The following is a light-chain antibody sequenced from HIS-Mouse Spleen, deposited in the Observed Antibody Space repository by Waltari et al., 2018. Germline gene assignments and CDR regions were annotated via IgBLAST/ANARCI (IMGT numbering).Light chain of an antibody. Sequence: SYELTQPPSPSVSPGQTASITCSGDKLGDTYACWYQPKPGQSPVLVIYQDSKRPSGIPERFSGSNSGNTATLTISGTQAMDEADYYCQAWDSSTVVFGGGTKLTVL. CDR1: KLGDTY. V-gene: IGLV3-1*01. CDR3: QAWDSSTVV. CDR2: QDS. J-gene: IGLJ2*01.